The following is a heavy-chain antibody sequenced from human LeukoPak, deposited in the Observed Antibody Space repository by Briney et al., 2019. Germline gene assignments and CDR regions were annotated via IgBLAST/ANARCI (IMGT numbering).Heavy chain of an antibody. CDR3: ARDFYDSSGYYQVTDS. CDR2: ISYDGNNI. V-gene: IGHV3-30*04. Sequence: PGRSLRLSCAASGFSFSRYAMHWVRQPPGKGLEWVAVISYDGNNIYYADSVKGRFTISRDNSKNTPYLQMNSLRTEDTAVYYCARDFYDSSGYYQVTDSWGQGTLVTVSS. D-gene: IGHD3-22*01. J-gene: IGHJ4*02. CDR1: GFSFSRYA.